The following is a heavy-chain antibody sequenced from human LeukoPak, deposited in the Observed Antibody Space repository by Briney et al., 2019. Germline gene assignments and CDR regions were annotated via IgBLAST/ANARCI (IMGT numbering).Heavy chain of an antibody. CDR3: AGSSWFDY. Sequence: SETLSLTCAVSGGSISSSSYYWGWIRQPPGKGLEWIGEINHSGSTNYNPSLKSRVTISVDTSKNQFSLKLSSVTAADTAVYYCAGSSWFDYWGQGTLVTVSS. D-gene: IGHD6-13*01. CDR2: INHSGST. J-gene: IGHJ4*02. V-gene: IGHV4-39*07. CDR1: GGSISSSSYY.